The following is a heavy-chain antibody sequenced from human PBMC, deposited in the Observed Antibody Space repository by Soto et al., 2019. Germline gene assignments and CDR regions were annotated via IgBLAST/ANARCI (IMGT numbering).Heavy chain of an antibody. CDR1: CGSISRYY. D-gene: IGHD3-22*01. CDR3: ARSKGYDSSGYSTYYFDY. Sequence: SETRSLTCTVSCGSISRYYWSWIRQPPGKGLEWIGYIYYSGSTNYNPSLKSRVTISVDTSKNQFSLKLSSVTAADTAVYYCARSKGYDSSGYSTYYFDYWGQGTLVTVSS. V-gene: IGHV4-59*01. J-gene: IGHJ4*02. CDR2: IYYSGST.